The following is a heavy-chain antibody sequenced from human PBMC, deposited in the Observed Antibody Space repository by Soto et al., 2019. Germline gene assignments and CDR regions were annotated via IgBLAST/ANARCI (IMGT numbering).Heavy chain of an antibody. D-gene: IGHD3-3*01. V-gene: IGHV3-23*01. CDR3: AKDTWEYDFWSGYSYYFDY. J-gene: IGHJ4*02. CDR2: ISGSGGST. Sequence: EVQLLESGGGLVQPGGSLRLSCAASGFTFSSYAMSWVRQAPGKGLEWVSAISGSGGSTYYADSVKGRFTISRDNSKNTLYLHMNSLRAEDTAVYYCAKDTWEYDFWSGYSYYFDYWGQGTLVTGSS. CDR1: GFTFSSYA.